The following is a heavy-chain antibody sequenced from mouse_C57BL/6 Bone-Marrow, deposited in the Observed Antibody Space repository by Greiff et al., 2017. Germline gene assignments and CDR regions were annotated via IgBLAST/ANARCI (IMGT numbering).Heavy chain of an antibody. J-gene: IGHJ3*01. CDR2: IDPSDSET. CDR1: GYTFTSYW. Sequence: VQLQQPGAELVRPGSSVKLSCKASGYTFTSYWMHWVKQRPIQGLEWIGNIDPSDSETHYNQKFKDKATLTVDKSSSTAYMQLSSLTSEDSAVYYCARRSSGGLTWFAYWGQGTLVTVSA. D-gene: IGHD6-1*01. CDR3: ARRSSGGLTWFAY. V-gene: IGHV1-52*01.